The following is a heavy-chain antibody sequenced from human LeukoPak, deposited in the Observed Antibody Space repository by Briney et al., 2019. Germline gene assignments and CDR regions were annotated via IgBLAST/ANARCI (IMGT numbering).Heavy chain of an antibody. V-gene: IGHV3-21*01. CDR3: ARLGGFGESDGNYFDY. Sequence: GGSLRLSCAASGFTFSSYSMNWVRQAPGKGLEWVSSISSSSSSYIYYADSVKGRFTISRDNAKNSLYLQMNSLRAEDTAVYYCARLGGFGESDGNYFDYWGQGTLVTVSS. J-gene: IGHJ4*02. D-gene: IGHD3-10*01. CDR2: ISSSSSSYI. CDR1: GFTFSSYS.